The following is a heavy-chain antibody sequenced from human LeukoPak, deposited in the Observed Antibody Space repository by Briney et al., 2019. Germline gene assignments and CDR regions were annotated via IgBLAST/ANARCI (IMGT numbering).Heavy chain of an antibody. CDR1: GGSISSRDYY. Sequence: PSETLSLTCSVSGGSISSRDYYWGCIRQPPGKGLECIGSIYFSGNTYYNPSLKSRVTISVDRSKNQFSLKLSSVTAADTAVYYCARAIRGYSYGDFDYWGQGTLVTVSS. CDR3: ARAIRGYSYGDFDY. D-gene: IGHD5-18*01. V-gene: IGHV4-39*07. J-gene: IGHJ4*02. CDR2: IYFSGNT.